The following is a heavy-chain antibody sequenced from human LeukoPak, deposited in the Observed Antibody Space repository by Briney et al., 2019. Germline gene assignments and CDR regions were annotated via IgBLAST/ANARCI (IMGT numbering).Heavy chain of an antibody. V-gene: IGHV4-34*01. CDR2: INYSGST. D-gene: IGHD6-13*01. CDR3: ASLLSSSWYFDAFDI. CDR1: GGSFSGYY. J-gene: IGHJ3*02. Sequence: ETSETLSLTCAVYGGSFSGYYWSWIRQPPGKGLEWIGEINYSGSTNYNPSLKSRVTISVDTSKNQFSLKLSSVTAADTAVYYCASLLSSSWYFDAFDIWGQGTMVTVSS.